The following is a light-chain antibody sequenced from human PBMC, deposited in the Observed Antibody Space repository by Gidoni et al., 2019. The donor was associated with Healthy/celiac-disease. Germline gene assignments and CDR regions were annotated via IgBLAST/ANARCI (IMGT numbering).Light chain of an antibody. CDR2: DAS. V-gene: IGKV1-5*01. CDR3: QQYNSYWT. Sequence: DIQMTQSPSTLSASVGDRVTITCRASQSFSSWLAWYQQKPGKAPKLLIYDASSLESGVPSRFSGSGSGTEFTLTISSLQPDDCATYYCQQYNSYWTFGQGTKVEIK. CDR1: QSFSSW. J-gene: IGKJ1*01.